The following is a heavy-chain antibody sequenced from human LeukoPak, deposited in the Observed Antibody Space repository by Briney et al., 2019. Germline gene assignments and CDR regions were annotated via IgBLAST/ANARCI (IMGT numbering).Heavy chain of an antibody. J-gene: IGHJ4*02. D-gene: IGHD3-22*01. V-gene: IGHV3-23*01. Sequence: GGSLRLSCAASGFTFSSYAMSWVRQAPGKGLEWVSAISGRGGSTYYADSVKGRFTISRDNSKNTLYLQMNSLRAEDTAVYYCAKDPDYYDSSGYYWGQGTLVTVSS. CDR1: GFTFSSYA. CDR3: AKDPDYYDSSGYY. CDR2: ISGRGGST.